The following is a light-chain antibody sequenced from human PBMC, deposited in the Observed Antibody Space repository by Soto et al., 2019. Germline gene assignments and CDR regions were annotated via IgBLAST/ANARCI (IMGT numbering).Light chain of an antibody. J-gene: IGKJ1*01. V-gene: IGKV3-20*01. CDR1: QSLSSIY. CDR2: RTS. CDR3: QQYGSSPRP. Sequence: EIVVTKSPGTLSLSTGQGATLSCRASQSLSSIYLAWYQQKPGQAPRLLIYRTSSRATGIPDRFSGSESETDFTLTISRLEPDDSAVYYCQQYGSSPRPFGPVTKVAI.